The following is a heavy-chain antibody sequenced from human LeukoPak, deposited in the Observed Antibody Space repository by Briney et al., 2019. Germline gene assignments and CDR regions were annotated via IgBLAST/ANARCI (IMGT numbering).Heavy chain of an antibody. CDR3: AKDIGRRIFGVAYDAFHI. CDR1: GFMFSNYD. CDR2: MRNDGSQI. V-gene: IGHV3-30*02. J-gene: IGHJ3*02. D-gene: IGHD3-3*01. Sequence: GGSLRLSCVASGFMFSNYDMHWVRQAPGKGLEWVASMRNDGSQIYYADSVKGRFTTSRDNSKNTLYLQMNSLRVEDTAVYYCAKDIGRRIFGVAYDAFHIWGQGTMVTVSS.